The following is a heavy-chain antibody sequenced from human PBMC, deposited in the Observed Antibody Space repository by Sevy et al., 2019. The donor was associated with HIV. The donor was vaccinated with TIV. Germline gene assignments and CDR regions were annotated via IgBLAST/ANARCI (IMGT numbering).Heavy chain of an antibody. Sequence: GGSLRLSCAASGFTFSTYWMTWVRQAPGKGLEWVANIKQDGTATNYVESVRGRCTISRDNGRNLLYLHMNSVGAEGTAVYFCARGLADWWRFDYCSWGRGVLVTVSS. CDR1: GFTFSTYW. CDR3: ARGLADWWRFDYCS. CDR2: IKQDGTAT. V-gene: IGHV3-7*01. D-gene: IGHD3-16*01. J-gene: IGHJ4*02.